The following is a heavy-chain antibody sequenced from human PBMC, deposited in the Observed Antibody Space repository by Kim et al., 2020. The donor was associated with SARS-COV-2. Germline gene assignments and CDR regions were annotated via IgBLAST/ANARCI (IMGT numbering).Heavy chain of an antibody. CDR3: AREGPGIVVVPAANDAFDI. Sequence: GGSLRLSCAASGFTFSSYAMHWVRQAPGKGLEWVAVISYDGSNKYYADSVKGRFTISRDNSKNTLYLQMNSLRAEDTAVYYCAREGPGIVVVPAANDAFDIWGQGTMVTVSS. CDR2: ISYDGSNK. D-gene: IGHD2-2*01. CDR1: GFTFSSYA. J-gene: IGHJ3*02. V-gene: IGHV3-30-3*01.